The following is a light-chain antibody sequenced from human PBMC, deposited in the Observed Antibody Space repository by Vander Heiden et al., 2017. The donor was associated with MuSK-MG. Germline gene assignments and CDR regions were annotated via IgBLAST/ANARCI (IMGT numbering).Light chain of an antibody. CDR1: SSDVGAYNL. J-gene: IGLJ2*01. V-gene: IGLV2-23*02. CDR3: CSDAGSTTFVV. CDR2: EVN. Sequence: QSALTQPASVSGSPAPSIPIACTGTSSDVGAYNLGCWDQHHPGKAPKLMIYEVNRRPSGVSNRFYGSKSGNTASLTISGRQAEDEADYYCCSDAGSTTFVVFGGGTKLTVL.